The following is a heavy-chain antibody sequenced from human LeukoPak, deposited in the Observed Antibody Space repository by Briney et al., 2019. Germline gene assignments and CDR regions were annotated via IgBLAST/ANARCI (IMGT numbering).Heavy chain of an antibody. V-gene: IGHV3-23*01. CDR3: AKRGQWLVD. CDR2: ISGSGGCT. D-gene: IGHD6-19*01. Sequence: GGSLRLSWAASGFTFSSYEMSWVRQAPGKGLEWVSAISGSGGCTYYADSVKGRFTISRDNSKNTLYLQMNSLRAEDTAVYYCAKRGQWLVDWGQGTLVTVSS. CDR1: GFTFSSYE. J-gene: IGHJ4*02.